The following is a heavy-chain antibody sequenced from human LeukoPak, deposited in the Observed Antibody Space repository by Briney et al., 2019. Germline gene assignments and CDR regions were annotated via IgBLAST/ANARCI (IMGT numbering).Heavy chain of an antibody. CDR1: GFTVSSNY. CDR3: ARDLSYDSSGYQSFDY. D-gene: IGHD3-22*01. V-gene: IGHV3-53*01. CDR2: IYSGGST. Sequence: PGGSLRLSCAASGFTVSSNYMSWVRQAPGKGLEWVSVIYSGGSTYYADSVKGRFTISRDNSKNTLYLQMNSLRAEDTAVYYCARDLSYDSSGYQSFDYWGQGTLVTVSS. J-gene: IGHJ4*02.